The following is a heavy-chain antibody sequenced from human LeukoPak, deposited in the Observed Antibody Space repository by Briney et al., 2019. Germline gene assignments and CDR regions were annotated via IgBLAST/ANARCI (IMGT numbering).Heavy chain of an antibody. Sequence: ASVKVSCKASGYTFTGYYMHWVRQAPGQGLEWMGWINPNSGGTNYAQKFQGRVTMTTDTSTSTAYMELRSLRSDDTAVYYCARDRGELWFGTNFDYWGQGTLVTASS. CDR3: ARDRGELWFGTNFDY. CDR1: GYTFTGYY. CDR2: INPNSGGT. D-gene: IGHD3-10*01. J-gene: IGHJ4*02. V-gene: IGHV1-2*02.